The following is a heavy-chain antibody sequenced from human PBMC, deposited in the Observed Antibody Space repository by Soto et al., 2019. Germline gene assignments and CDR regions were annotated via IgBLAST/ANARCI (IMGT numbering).Heavy chain of an antibody. CDR3: AKDDYGDYAGDNWFDP. V-gene: IGHV3-23*01. CDR1: GFTFSSYA. Sequence: EVQLLESGGGLVQPGGSLRLSCAASGFTFSSYAMSWVRQAPGKELEWVSAISGSGGSTYYADSVKGRFTISRDNSKNTLYLQMNSLRAEDTAVYYCAKDDYGDYAGDNWFDPWGQGTLVTVSS. J-gene: IGHJ5*02. D-gene: IGHD4-17*01. CDR2: ISGSGGST.